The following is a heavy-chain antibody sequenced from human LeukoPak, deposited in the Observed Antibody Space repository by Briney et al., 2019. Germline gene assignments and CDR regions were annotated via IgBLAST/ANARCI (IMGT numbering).Heavy chain of an antibody. J-gene: IGHJ4*02. CDR2: ISGSGGST. V-gene: IGHV3-23*01. Sequence: GGSLRLSCAASGFTFSSYAMSWVRQAPGKGLEWVSAISGSGGSTYYADSVKGRFTISRDNAKNSLYLQMNSLRAEDTAVYYCARDSRYSGSYSLFFDYWGQGTLVTVSS. CDR1: GFTFSSYA. D-gene: IGHD1-26*01. CDR3: ARDSRYSGSYSLFFDY.